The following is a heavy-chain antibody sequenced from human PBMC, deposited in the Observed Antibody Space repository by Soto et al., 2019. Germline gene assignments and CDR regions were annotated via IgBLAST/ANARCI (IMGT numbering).Heavy chain of an antibody. CDR3: ARGDCVGGTCYALAGYFYYYMDV. D-gene: IGHD2-15*01. CDR1: GFTFSNYW. Sequence: EVQLVESGGGLVQPGGSLRLSCAASGFTFSNYWMYWVRQAPGKGLEWVSRIKSDGSVSSHADSVKGRLTISRDNVKNTLYLHMDSLRAEDTAVYYCARGDCVGGTCYALAGYFYYYMDVWGKGTTVTVFS. V-gene: IGHV3-74*02. CDR2: IKSDGSVS. J-gene: IGHJ6*03.